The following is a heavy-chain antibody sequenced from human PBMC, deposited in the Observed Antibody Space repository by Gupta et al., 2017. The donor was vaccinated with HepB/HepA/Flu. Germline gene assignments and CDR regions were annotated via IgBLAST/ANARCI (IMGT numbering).Heavy chain of an antibody. Sequence: QVQLVESGGGVVQPGRSLRLSCAASGFTFSSYGMHWVRQAPGKGLEWVAVISYDGSNKYYADSVKGRFTISRDNSKNTLYLQMNSLRAEDTAVYYCAKAHTYSSSWTKYYYYYMDVWGKGTTVTVSS. CDR1: GFTFSSYG. V-gene: IGHV3-30*18. CDR3: AKAHTYSSSWTKYYYYYMDV. J-gene: IGHJ6*03. CDR2: ISYDGSNK. D-gene: IGHD6-13*01.